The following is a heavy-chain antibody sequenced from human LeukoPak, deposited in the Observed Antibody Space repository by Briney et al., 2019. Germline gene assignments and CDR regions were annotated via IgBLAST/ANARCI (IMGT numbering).Heavy chain of an antibody. J-gene: IGHJ4*02. V-gene: IGHV3-33*06. CDR1: GFTFSSYS. CDR2: IWDDGSNQ. Sequence: PGGSLRLSCAASGFTFSSYSMNWVRQAPGKGLEWVAVIWDDGSNQKYADSVKGRFTISRDNSKNTLYLQMNSLRGEDTAVYYCAKGRGSSWYFDYWGQGTLVTVSS. CDR3: AKGRGSSWYFDY. D-gene: IGHD6-13*01.